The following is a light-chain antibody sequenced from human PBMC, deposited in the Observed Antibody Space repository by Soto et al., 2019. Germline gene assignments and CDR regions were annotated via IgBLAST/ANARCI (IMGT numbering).Light chain of an antibody. J-gene: IGKJ2*01. CDR3: RQYGSSPYT. CDR1: QSVSSSY. Sequence: EIVLTQSPATLSLSPRERATLSCGASQSVSSSYLAWYQQKTGLAPRLLIYDASSRATGIPDRFSGSGSGTDFALNMGRLESEDFAVYYCRQYGSSPYTFGQGTKLEIK. V-gene: IGKV3D-20*01. CDR2: DAS.